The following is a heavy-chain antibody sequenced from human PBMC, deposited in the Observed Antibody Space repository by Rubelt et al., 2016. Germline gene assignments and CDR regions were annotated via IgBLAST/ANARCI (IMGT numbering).Heavy chain of an antibody. J-gene: IGHJ4*02. V-gene: IGHV3-53*01. Sequence: GKGLEWVSVLYSGGTTYYADSVKGRFTISRDNSKNTLYLQMNSLRAEDTAVYYCARGYSYGYTEADYWGQGTLVTVSS. D-gene: IGHD5-18*01. CDR2: LYSGGTT. CDR3: ARGYSYGYTEADY.